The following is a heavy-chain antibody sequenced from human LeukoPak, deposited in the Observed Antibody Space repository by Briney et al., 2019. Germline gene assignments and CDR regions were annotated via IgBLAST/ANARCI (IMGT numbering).Heavy chain of an antibody. J-gene: IGHJ4*02. CDR2: ISYDGTNK. D-gene: IGHD1-26*01. CDR1: GFTFSSFA. CDR3: ARDLGPIVGVPFDY. V-gene: IGHV3-30*09. Sequence: GGSLRLSCAASGFTFSSFALHWVRQAPGKGLEWVTVISYDGTNKYYANSVKGRFAISRDNSKNTLYLQMNSVRAEDTAVYYCARDLGPIVGVPFDYWGQGTLVTVSS.